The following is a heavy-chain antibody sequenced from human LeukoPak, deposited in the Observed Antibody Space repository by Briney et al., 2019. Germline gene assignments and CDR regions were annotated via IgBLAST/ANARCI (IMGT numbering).Heavy chain of an antibody. CDR1: GGSISSGGYY. V-gene: IGHV4-31*03. J-gene: IGHJ4*02. CDR2: IYYSGST. CDR3: ARGPGIAAAATY. D-gene: IGHD6-13*01. Sequence: LQTLSLTCTVSGGSISSGGYYWSWIRQHPGKGLEWIGYIYYSGSTYYNPSLKSRVTISVDTSKNQFSLKLSSVTAADTAVYYCARGPGIAAAATYWGQGTLVTVSS.